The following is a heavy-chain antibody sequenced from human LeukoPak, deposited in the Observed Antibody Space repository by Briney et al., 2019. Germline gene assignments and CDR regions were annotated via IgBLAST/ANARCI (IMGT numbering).Heavy chain of an antibody. Sequence: EXXSLTCTVSGYSISSGYNWDWIRQPPGKGLEWIGSIYHSGSTYYNPSLKSRVTISVDTSKNQFSLKLSSVTAADTAVYYCARGQYLVYWGQGTLVTVSS. D-gene: IGHD2-2*01. CDR3: ARGQYLVY. CDR2: IYHSGST. J-gene: IGHJ4*02. CDR1: GYSISSGYN. V-gene: IGHV4-38-2*02.